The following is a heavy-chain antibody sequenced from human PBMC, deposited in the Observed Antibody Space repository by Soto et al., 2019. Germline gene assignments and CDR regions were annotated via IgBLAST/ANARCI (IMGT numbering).Heavy chain of an antibody. D-gene: IGHD3-22*01. CDR1: GGIFRRHP. J-gene: IGHJ4*02. CDR3: ARPRTYDYESSSYYGHQFDD. V-gene: IGHV1-69*01. Sequence: QVQLVQSGAEVKKPGSSVKVSCKTSGGIFRRHPIDWVRQAPGQGLEWMGGIVPQLGRVIYPRDFQGRVTIYADELTNTSSPELSGLTFEDTAVYYCARPRTYDYESSSYYGHQFDDWGQGTLVTVSS. CDR2: IVPQLGRV.